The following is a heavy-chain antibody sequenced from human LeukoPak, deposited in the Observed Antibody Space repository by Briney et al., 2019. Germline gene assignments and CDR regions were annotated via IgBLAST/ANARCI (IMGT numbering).Heavy chain of an antibody. D-gene: IGHD3-22*01. CDR3: ARGSTYYDSSGQVPFDY. CDR2: ISSSSSTI. J-gene: IGHJ4*02. CDR1: GFTFSTYS. Sequence: GGSLRLSCAASGFTFSTYSMNWVRQAPGKGLEWVSYISSSSSTIYYADSVKGRFTISRDDAKNSLYLQMNSLRAEDTAVYYCARGSTYYDSSGQVPFDYWGQGTLVTVSS. V-gene: IGHV3-48*01.